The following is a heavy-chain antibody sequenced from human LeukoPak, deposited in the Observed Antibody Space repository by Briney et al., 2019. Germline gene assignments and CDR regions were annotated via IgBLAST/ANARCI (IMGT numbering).Heavy chain of an antibody. CDR1: GYIFTNYG. V-gene: IGHV1-18*01. Sequence: ASVNVSCMASGYIFTNYGISWVRQAPGQGLQWMGWISAKNGNTKYAEKFQGRGTMTTDTSTNTAYMELRSLRSDDTAVYYCARDRQDYYDSSGYFDNWGQGTLVTVSS. D-gene: IGHD3-22*01. CDR3: ARDRQDYYDSSGYFDN. J-gene: IGHJ4*02. CDR2: ISAKNGNT.